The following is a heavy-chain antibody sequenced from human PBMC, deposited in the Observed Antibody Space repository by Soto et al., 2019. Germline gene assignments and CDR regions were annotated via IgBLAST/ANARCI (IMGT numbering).Heavy chain of an antibody. J-gene: IGHJ4*02. CDR3: ARGSVDTVDSSGFYEY. CDR2: IYHGGTT. Sequence: PSETLSLTCTVPGYSISSGSYWAWIRQPPGKGPEWIASIYHGGTTFYNPSLKSRITISVDTSNNQFSLKLTSVTAADRAVYYCARGSVDTVDSSGFYEYWGQGTPVTVSS. V-gene: IGHV4-38-2*02. CDR1: GYSISSGSY. D-gene: IGHD3-22*01.